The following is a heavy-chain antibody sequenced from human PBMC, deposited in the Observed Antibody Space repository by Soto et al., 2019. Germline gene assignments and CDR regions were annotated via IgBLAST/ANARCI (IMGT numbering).Heavy chain of an antibody. J-gene: IGHJ3*02. D-gene: IGHD2-15*01. V-gene: IGHV3-23*01. CDR1: GFTFSSYA. CDR3: AKDRALFCSGGSCYLPPYAFDI. Sequence: EVQLLESGGGLVQPGGSLRLSCAASGFTFSSYAMSWVRQAPGKGLEWVSAISGSGGSTYYADSVKGRFTISRDNSKNTLYLQMNSLRAEDTAVYYCAKDRALFCSGGSCYLPPYAFDIWGQGTMVTVSS. CDR2: ISGSGGST.